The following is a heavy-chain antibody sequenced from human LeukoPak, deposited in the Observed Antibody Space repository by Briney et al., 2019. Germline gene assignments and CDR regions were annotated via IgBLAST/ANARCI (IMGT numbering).Heavy chain of an antibody. CDR2: IKQDGSEK. V-gene: IGHV3-7*01. J-gene: IGHJ4*02. CDR1: GFTFSNFW. Sequence: GGSLRLSCAASGFTFSNFWMSWVRQAPGKGLEWVANIKQDGSEKYYVDSVKGRFTISRDNAKSSLYLQMNSLRAEDTAVYYCARIGVAAFDYWGQGTPVTVSS. D-gene: IGHD2-15*01. CDR3: ARIGVAAFDY.